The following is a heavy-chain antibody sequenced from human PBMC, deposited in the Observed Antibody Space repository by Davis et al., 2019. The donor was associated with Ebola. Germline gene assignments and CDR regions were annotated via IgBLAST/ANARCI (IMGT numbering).Heavy chain of an antibody. Sequence: MPSETMSLTCTVSGGSISSSSYYWGWIRQPPGKGLEWIGSIYYSGSTNYNPSLKSRVTISVDTSKNQFSLKLSSVTAADTAVYYCARGRDFWSAWGQGTLVTVSS. CDR2: IYYSGST. D-gene: IGHD3-3*01. V-gene: IGHV4-39*07. J-gene: IGHJ5*02. CDR3: ARGRDFWSA. CDR1: GGSISSSSYY.